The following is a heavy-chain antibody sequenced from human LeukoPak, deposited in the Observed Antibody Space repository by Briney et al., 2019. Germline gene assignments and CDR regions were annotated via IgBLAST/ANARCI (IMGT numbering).Heavy chain of an antibody. J-gene: IGHJ6*02. CDR3: AKNRGNWHYYYGMDA. V-gene: IGHV3-23*01. Sequence: GGSLRLSCAASGFTFSSYAMSWVRQAPGKGLEWVSVISGSGGSTYYADSVKGRFTISRDNSKNTLYLQMNSLRAEDTAVYYCAKNRGNWHYYYGMDAWGQGTTVTVSS. CDR1: GFTFSSYA. CDR2: ISGSGGST.